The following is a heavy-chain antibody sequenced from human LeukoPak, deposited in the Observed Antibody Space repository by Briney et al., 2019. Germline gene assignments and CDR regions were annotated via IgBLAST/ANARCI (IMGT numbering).Heavy chain of an antibody. CDR3: ARLSFNSRLNYYYYYMDV. CDR2: INHSGST. V-gene: IGHV4-34*01. J-gene: IGHJ6*03. D-gene: IGHD6-13*01. CDR1: GESFSGYY. Sequence: PSETLSLTCAVYGESFSGYYWSWIRQPPGKGLEWIGEINHSGSTNYNPSLKSRVTISVDTSKNQFSLKLSSVTAADTAVHYCARLSFNSRLNYYYYYMDVWGKGTTVTVSS.